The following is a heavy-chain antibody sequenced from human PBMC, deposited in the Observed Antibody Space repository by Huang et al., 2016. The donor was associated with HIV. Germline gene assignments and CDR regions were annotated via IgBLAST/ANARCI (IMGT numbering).Heavy chain of an antibody. D-gene: IGHD3-9*01. V-gene: IGHV4-34*01. CDR3: VRGPRYVSADWYARLRNYWFFDL. Sequence: QQQLQQWGAGLLKPSETLSLTCAVYGGSFTNYYWGWIRQPPGKGLEWIGESNNGGSTKDSPSLKSRVTSSLETSKNQVSLKLTSVSAADTAVYYCVRGPRYVSADWYARLRNYWFFDLWGRGSLVSVSS. CDR2: SNNGGST. J-gene: IGHJ2*01. CDR1: GGSFTNYY.